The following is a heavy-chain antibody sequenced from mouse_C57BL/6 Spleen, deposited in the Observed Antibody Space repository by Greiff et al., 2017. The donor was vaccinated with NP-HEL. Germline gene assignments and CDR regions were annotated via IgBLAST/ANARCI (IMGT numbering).Heavy chain of an antibody. CDR2: ISPNNGGT. D-gene: IGHD1-1*01. J-gene: IGHJ2*01. CDR1: GYTFTDYY. CDR3: ARGKGYYGNSYRDD. Sequence: VLLLQSGPELVKPGASVKISCKASGYTFTDYYMNWVKQSPGKSLEWIGDISPNNGGTSYNPTVTGKATLTVDKSTSTAYMELRNLTSEDSAVYYCARGKGYYGNSYRDDWGQGTTLTVSS. V-gene: IGHV1-26*01.